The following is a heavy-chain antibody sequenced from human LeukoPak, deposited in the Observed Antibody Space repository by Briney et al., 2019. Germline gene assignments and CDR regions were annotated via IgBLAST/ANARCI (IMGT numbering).Heavy chain of an antibody. D-gene: IGHD6-19*01. CDR2: ISPDGSTT. V-gene: IGHV3-74*03. CDR3: AKGGLKVAVAEPRSDY. Sequence: PGGSLRLSCAASGFTFSRYWMHWVRQAPGKGLMWASRISPDGSTTLYADSVKGRFTISRDNSKNSLYLQMNSLRTEDTALYYCAKGGLKVAVAEPRSDYWGQGTLVTVSS. J-gene: IGHJ4*02. CDR1: GFTFSRYW.